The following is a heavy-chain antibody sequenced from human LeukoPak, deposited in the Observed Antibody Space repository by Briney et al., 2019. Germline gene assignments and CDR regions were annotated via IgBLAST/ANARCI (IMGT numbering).Heavy chain of an antibody. CDR3: AKISSGSYFSPFNF. Sequence: GGSLRLSCAASGFTFNNYAMSWVRQAPGKGLEWVSVISGNGGSTYYADSVKGRFTISRDNSKNTLYLHMNSLRAEDTALYYCAKISSGSYFSPFNFWGQGTLNTISS. D-gene: IGHD1-26*01. CDR1: GFTFNNYA. J-gene: IGHJ4*02. CDR2: ISGNGGST. V-gene: IGHV3-23*01.